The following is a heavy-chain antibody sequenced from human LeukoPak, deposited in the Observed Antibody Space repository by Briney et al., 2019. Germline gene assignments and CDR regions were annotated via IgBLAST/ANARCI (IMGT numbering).Heavy chain of an antibody. CDR3: ARVVEDIVVVPAATNWFDP. D-gene: IGHD2-2*01. Sequence: SETLSLTCTVSGGSISSGDYYWSWIRQHPGKGLEWIGYIYYSGSTYYNPSLKSRVTISVDTSKNQFSLKLSSVTAADTAVYYCARVVEDIVVVPAATNWFDPWGQGTLVTVSS. J-gene: IGHJ5*02. CDR2: IYYSGST. CDR1: GGSISSGDYY. V-gene: IGHV4-31*03.